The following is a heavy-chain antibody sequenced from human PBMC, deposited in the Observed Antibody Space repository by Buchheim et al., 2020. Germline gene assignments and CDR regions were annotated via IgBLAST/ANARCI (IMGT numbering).Heavy chain of an antibody. CDR2: INAGNGDT. J-gene: IGHJ4*02. Sequence: QVQLVQSGAELKKPGASVKVTCKASGYTFINYAVHWVRQAPGQRLEWMGWINAGNGDTKYSQKFQGRVTFTMETSATTAYMDVSSLRSEDTAVYYCARGYCSSTSCQYYPDSWGQGTL. CDR1: GYTFINYA. CDR3: ARGYCSSTSCQYYPDS. V-gene: IGHV1-3*01. D-gene: IGHD2-2*01.